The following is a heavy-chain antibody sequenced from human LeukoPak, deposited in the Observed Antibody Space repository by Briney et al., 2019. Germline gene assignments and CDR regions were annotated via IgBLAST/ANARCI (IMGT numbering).Heavy chain of an antibody. CDR2: INHSGST. CDR1: GGSFSGYY. D-gene: IGHD2-2*02. V-gene: IGHV4-34*01. J-gene: IGHJ5*01. Sequence: SETLSLTCAVYGGSFSGYYWSWIRQPPGKGLEWIGEINHSGSTNYNPSLKSRVTISVDTSKNQFSLKLSSVTAADTAVYYCARRYCSSTSCYTWQLNWFDSWGQGTLVTVSS. CDR3: ARRYCSSTSCYTWQLNWFDS.